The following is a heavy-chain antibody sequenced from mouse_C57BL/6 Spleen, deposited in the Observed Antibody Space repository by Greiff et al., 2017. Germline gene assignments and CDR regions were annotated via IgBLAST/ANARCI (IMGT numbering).Heavy chain of an antibody. V-gene: IGHV5-4*01. CDR3: ARDLGFDY. D-gene: IGHD4-1*01. J-gene: IGHJ2*01. Sequence: EVHLVESGGGLVKPGGSLKLSCAASGFTFSSYAMSWVRQTPEKRLEWVATISDGGSYTYYPDNVKGRFTISRDNAKNNLYLLMSHLKSEDTAMYYCARDLGFDYWGQGTTLTVSS. CDR1: GFTFSSYA. CDR2: ISDGGSYT.